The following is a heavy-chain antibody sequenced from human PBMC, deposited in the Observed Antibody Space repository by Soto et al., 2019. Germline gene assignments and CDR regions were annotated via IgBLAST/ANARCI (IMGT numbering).Heavy chain of an antibody. V-gene: IGHV4-38-2*01. Sequence: PSETRSLTSSVSGYSIPSSSFWGWIRQPPGKGLEWIGSIHLGGTTYYDPSLKSRVTISLDTSRNEFSLRLTSVTAADTAVYYCARPRPNFGAVDSWGQGALVTVSS. CDR3: ARPRPNFGAVDS. CDR1: GYSIPSSSF. D-gene: IGHD3-10*01. J-gene: IGHJ4*02. CDR2: IHLGGTT.